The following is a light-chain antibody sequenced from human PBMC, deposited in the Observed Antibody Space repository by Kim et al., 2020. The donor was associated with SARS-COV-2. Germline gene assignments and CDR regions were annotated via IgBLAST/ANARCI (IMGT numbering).Light chain of an antibody. CDR3: SSYAGSNTWV. V-gene: IGLV2-14*03. J-gene: IGLJ3*02. CDR1: SSDVGAYNF. Sequence: GQSINIACTGTSSDVGAYNFVSWYQQHPGKAPKMMIYDVRKWPSGVSNRFSGSKSGNTASLTISGLQIEDEADYYCSSYAGSNTWVFGGGTKLTVL. CDR2: DVR.